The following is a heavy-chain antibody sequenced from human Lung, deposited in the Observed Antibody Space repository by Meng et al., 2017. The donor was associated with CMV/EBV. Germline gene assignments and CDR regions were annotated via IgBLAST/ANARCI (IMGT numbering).Heavy chain of an antibody. J-gene: IGHJ3*01. V-gene: IGHV3-23*01. CDR2: ISGGSGDT. CDR1: GFTFGNYV. CDR3: AKTFWTGYGPFDL. D-gene: IGHD3/OR15-3a*01. Sequence: GESXKISCAASGFTFGNYVMTWVRQAPGKGLEWVSSISGGSGDTHYASPVHGRFSISRDDSKNTLYLQMNSLRDEDTAVYYCAKTFWTGYGPFDLWGQETMVTVSS.